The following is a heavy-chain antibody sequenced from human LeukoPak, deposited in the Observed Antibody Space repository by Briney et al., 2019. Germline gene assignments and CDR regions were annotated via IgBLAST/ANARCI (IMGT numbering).Heavy chain of an antibody. CDR3: ARDRGDIVVVPAAIPYYYYYMDV. D-gene: IGHD2-2*02. Sequence: GASVKVSCKASGGTFSSYAISWVRQAPGQGLEWMGGIIPIFGTANYAQKFQGRVTITTDESTSTAYMELSSLRSEDTAVYYCARDRGDIVVVPAAIPYYYYYMDVWGKGTTVTVSS. V-gene: IGHV1-69*05. CDR2: IIPIFGTA. CDR1: GGTFSSYA. J-gene: IGHJ6*03.